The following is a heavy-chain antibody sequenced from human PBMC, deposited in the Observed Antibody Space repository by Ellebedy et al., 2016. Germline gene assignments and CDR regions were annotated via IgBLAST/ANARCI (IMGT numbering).Heavy chain of an antibody. V-gene: IGHV1-2*04. J-gene: IGHJ6*03. CDR1: GYTFTGYY. Sequence: ASVKVSCXASGYTFTGYYMHWVRQAPGQGLEWMGWINPNSGGTNYAQKFQGWVTMTRDTSINTAYMELSRLRSDDTAVYYCAKVADLLYYYYYMDVWGKGTTVTVSS. CDR2: INPNSGGT. D-gene: IGHD1-26*01. CDR3: AKVADLLYYYYYMDV.